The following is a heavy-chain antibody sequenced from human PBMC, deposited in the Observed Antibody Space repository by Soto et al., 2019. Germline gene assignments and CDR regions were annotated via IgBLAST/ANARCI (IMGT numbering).Heavy chain of an antibody. CDR3: ARHRKVVATTVYGMDV. J-gene: IGHJ6*02. D-gene: IGHD2-15*01. Sequence: GESLKISCKGSGYSFTIYWISWVRQMPGKGLEWMGRIDPSDSYTNYSPSFQGHVTISADKSISTAYLQWSSLKASDTAMYYCARHRKVVATTVYGMDVWGQGTTVTVSS. CDR2: IDPSDSYT. V-gene: IGHV5-10-1*01. CDR1: GYSFTIYW.